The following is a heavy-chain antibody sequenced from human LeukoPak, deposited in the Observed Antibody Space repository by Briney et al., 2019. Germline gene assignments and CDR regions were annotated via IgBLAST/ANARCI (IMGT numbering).Heavy chain of an antibody. CDR1: GFTFSSYS. V-gene: IGHV3-48*01. Sequence: GGSLRLSCAASGFTFSSYSMLWVRQAPGKGLEWVSYISSSSSTIYYADSVKGRFTISRDNAKNSLYLQMNTLRAEDTAVYFCARRAPSHDFDSWGQGTLVTVSS. J-gene: IGHJ4*02. CDR2: ISSSSSTI. CDR3: ARRAPSHDFDS.